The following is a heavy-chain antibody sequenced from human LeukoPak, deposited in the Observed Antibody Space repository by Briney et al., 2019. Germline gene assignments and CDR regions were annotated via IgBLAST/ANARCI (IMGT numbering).Heavy chain of an antibody. CDR3: AKGGIAARPKGQRGYYYYYMDV. V-gene: IGHV3-23*01. CDR1: GFTFSSYA. J-gene: IGHJ6*03. Sequence: PGGSLRLSCVGSGFTFSSYAMNWVRQAPGKGLEWVSAITGSGGRTYYADSVKGRFTISRDNSKNTLYLQMNSLRAEDTAIYYCAKGGIAARPKGQRGYYYYYMDVWGKGTTVTVSS. D-gene: IGHD6-6*01. CDR2: ITGSGGRT.